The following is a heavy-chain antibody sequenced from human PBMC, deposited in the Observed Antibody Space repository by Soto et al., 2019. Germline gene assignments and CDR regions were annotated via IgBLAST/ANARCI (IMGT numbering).Heavy chain of an antibody. V-gene: IGHV1-2*04. Sequence: QVQLVQSGAEVKKPGASVKVSCKASGYTFTGYYMHWVRQAPGQGLEWMGWINPNSGGTNYAQKFQGWVTMTRDTSISTAYMELSSLRSDDTAVYYCAGAVSVTSRLVFDYWCQGTLVTVSS. J-gene: IGHJ4*02. CDR3: AGAVSVTSRLVFDY. CDR1: GYTFTGYY. CDR2: INPNSGGT. D-gene: IGHD4-17*01.